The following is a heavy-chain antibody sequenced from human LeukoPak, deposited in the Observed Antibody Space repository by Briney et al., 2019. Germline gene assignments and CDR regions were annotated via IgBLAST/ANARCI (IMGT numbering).Heavy chain of an antibody. D-gene: IGHD5-12*01. CDR2: ISAGGSSI. J-gene: IGHJ4*02. V-gene: IGHV3-23*01. CDR3: AKGTEGGYDY. Sequence: GGSLRLSCAASGFIFSSYAMSWVRQAPGKGPEWVSIISAGGSSIDYTNSVKGRFTISRDNSKNTLYLQMNRLRPVDTAVYYCAKGTEGGYDYWGQGTLVTVSS. CDR1: GFIFSSYA.